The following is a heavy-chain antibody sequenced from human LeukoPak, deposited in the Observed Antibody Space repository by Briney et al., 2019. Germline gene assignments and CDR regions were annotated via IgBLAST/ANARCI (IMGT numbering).Heavy chain of an antibody. D-gene: IGHD2-8*01. CDR2: INHSGST. V-gene: IGHV4-34*01. CDR1: GGSFSGYY. CDR3: ARGRIVLMVYAQGGFDY. Sequence: SETLSLTCAVYGGSFSGYYWSWIRQPPGKGLEWMGEINHSGSTNYNPSLKSRVTISVDTSKNQFSLKLSSVTAADTAVYYCARGRIVLMVYAQGGFDYWGQGTLVTVSS. J-gene: IGHJ4*02.